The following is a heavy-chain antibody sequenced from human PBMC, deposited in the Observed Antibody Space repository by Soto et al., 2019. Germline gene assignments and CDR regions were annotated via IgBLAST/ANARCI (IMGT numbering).Heavy chain of an antibody. Sequence: EVQLVESGGGLVKPGESLRLSCAASGFTFTNSWMGWVRQAPGKGLEWVGRVKSKSDGETTDYAEPVKGRITISRDDSKNTLYLKMNSLNADDTAVYYCSTDRRIASSDYWGQGTLVTVSS. J-gene: IGHJ4*02. D-gene: IGHD2-21*01. CDR3: STDRRIASSDY. V-gene: IGHV3-15*01. CDR2: VKSKSDGETT. CDR1: GFTFTNSW.